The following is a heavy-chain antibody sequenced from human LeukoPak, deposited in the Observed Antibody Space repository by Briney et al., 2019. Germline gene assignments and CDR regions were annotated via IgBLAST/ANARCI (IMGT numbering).Heavy chain of an antibody. Sequence: GRSLRLSCAASGFTFSRYWMSCVRQAPGKGLEWVANIKHDGGEKYYVDSVKGRFTISRDNAKNSLYLQMNSLRAEDTAVYYCAKGITIFGVVAEGFDHWGQGSLVTVSS. V-gene: IGHV3-7*01. CDR2: IKHDGGEK. CDR1: GFTFSRYW. J-gene: IGHJ4*02. CDR3: AKGITIFGVVAEGFDH. D-gene: IGHD3-3*01.